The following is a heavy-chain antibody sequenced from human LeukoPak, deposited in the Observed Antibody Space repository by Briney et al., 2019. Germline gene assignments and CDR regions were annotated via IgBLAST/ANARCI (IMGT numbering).Heavy chain of an antibody. Sequence: PSETLSLTCTVSGGSISSGGYYWSSIRQHPGKGLEWIGYSYYSGSTYYNPSLKSRVTISVDTSKTQFSLKLSSVTAADTAVYYCARGRGYCSGGSCYGNWFDPWGQGTLVTVSS. V-gene: IGHV4-31*03. CDR1: GGSISSGGYY. CDR2: SYYSGST. D-gene: IGHD2-15*01. CDR3: ARGRGYCSGGSCYGNWFDP. J-gene: IGHJ5*02.